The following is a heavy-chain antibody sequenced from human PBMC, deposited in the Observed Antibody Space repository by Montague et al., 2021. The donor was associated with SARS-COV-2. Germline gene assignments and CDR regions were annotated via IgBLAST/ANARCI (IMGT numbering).Heavy chain of an antibody. J-gene: IGHJ3*02. CDR1: GFTLGYTW. CDR3: VKDRGTPDAFDM. D-gene: IGHD3-10*01. V-gene: IGHV3-74*03. Sequence: SLRLSCEASGFTLGYTWMHWVRQAPGKGLVWISHINGDATTTKYADSXKGRFTISRDNAKSTLYLQLDSLRAEDTAVYYCVKDRGTPDAFDMWGQGTMVTVSS. CDR2: INGDATTT.